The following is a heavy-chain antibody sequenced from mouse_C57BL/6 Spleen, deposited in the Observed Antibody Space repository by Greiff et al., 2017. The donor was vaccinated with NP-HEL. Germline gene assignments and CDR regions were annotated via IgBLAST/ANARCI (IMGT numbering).Heavy chain of an antibody. CDR1: GFKFTNYY. CDR3: TRGGHLLGGDY. D-gene: IGHD1-1*02. V-gene: IGHV14-3*01. J-gene: IGHJ2*01. CDR2: IDPANGNT. Sequence: EVQLQQSVPELVKPWASLKISCTASGFKFTNYYMHWVNQTPEKGLEWIGRIDPANGNTKYAPMFQGKATINDDPSSHTAYMKLSILASEDAASYCCTRGGHLLGGDYWGQGTTLTVAS.